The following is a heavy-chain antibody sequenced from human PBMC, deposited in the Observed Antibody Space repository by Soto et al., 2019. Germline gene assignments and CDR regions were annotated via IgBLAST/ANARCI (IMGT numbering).Heavy chain of an antibody. CDR3: ARDGAWPPILGYCSGGSCYFDY. J-gene: IGHJ4*02. CDR1: GFTFSSYA. CDR2: ISYDGSNK. D-gene: IGHD2-15*01. V-gene: IGHV3-30-3*01. Sequence: GGSLRLSCAASGFTFSSYAMHWVRQAPGKGLEWVAVISYDGSNKYYADSVKGRFTISRDNSKNTLYLQMNSLRAEDTAVYYCARDGAWPPILGYCSGGSCYFDYWGQGTLVTVSS.